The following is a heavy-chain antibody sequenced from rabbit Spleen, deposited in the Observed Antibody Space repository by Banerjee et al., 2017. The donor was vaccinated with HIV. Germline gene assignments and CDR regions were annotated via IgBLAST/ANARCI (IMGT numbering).Heavy chain of an antibody. Sequence: EQLEESGGGLVKPEGSLTLTCKASGVSLNDKDVMCWVRQAPGKGLEWIACINIVTGKSVYASWAKGRFTMSRTSSTTVTLQMTSLTAADTATYFCARDKELAIWGYEFDLWGPGTLVTVS. CDR1: GVSLNDKDV. V-gene: IGHV1S45*01. J-gene: IGHJ4*01. CDR3: ARDKELAIWGYEFDL. D-gene: IGHD3-1*01. CDR2: INIVTGKS.